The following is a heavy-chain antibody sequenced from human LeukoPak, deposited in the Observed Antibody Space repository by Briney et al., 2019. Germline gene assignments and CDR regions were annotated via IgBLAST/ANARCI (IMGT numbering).Heavy chain of an antibody. Sequence: GGSLRLSCAASGFTFSSYGMHWVRQAPGKGLEWVAFIRYDGSNKYYADSVKGRFTISRDNSKNTLYLQMNSLRAEDTAVYYCARGHAYYDSSGYYRTTSGYFDYWGQGTLATVSS. CDR1: GFTFSSYG. CDR3: ARGHAYYDSSGYYRTTSGYFDY. CDR2: IRYDGSNK. V-gene: IGHV3-30*02. D-gene: IGHD3-22*01. J-gene: IGHJ4*02.